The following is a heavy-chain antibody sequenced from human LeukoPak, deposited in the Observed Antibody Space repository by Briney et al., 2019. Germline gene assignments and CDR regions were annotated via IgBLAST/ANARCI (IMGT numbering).Heavy chain of an antibody. CDR2: ITTSSTYI. CDR3: ARGKYSSGWFDY. Sequence: PGGSLRLSCAASGFTFSSYSMSWVRQAPGKGLEWVSSITTSSTYISYADSVKGRFTISRDNAKNSLYLQMNSLRAEDTAVYYCARGKYSSGWFDYWGQGTLSPSPQ. J-gene: IGHJ4*02. CDR1: GFTFSSYS. V-gene: IGHV3-21*01. D-gene: IGHD6-19*01.